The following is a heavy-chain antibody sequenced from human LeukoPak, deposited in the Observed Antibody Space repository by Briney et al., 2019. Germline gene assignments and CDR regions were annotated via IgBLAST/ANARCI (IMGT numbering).Heavy chain of an antibody. Sequence: SGPALVKPTQTLTLNCTFSGISLSTSGMRVSWIRQPPGTALEWLARIDWDDDKFYSTSLKTRLTISKDTSKNQVVLTMTNMDPVDTATYYCTRIGFFYDSSGYSGAFDIWGQGTMVIVSS. CDR3: TRIGFFYDSSGYSGAFDI. D-gene: IGHD3-22*01. J-gene: IGHJ3*02. CDR2: IDWDDDK. V-gene: IGHV2-70*04. CDR1: GISLSTSGMR.